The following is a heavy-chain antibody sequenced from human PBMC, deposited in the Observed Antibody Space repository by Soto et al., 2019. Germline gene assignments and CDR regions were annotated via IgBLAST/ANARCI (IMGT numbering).Heavy chain of an antibody. V-gene: IGHV3-33*01. D-gene: IGHD3-22*01. CDR3: VRDGESYDSSGKFDF. J-gene: IGHJ4*02. CDR2: VWFDGSYE. Sequence: QVQLVESGGGVVQPGRSLTLSCGASGFPFSEYGINWVRQAPGTGLEWVAVVWFDGSYEYFADSVKGRFTISRDNSKKTVNLQMIKLRAEDTAMYSCVRDGESYDSSGKFDFWGQGTLVTVSS. CDR1: GFPFSEYG.